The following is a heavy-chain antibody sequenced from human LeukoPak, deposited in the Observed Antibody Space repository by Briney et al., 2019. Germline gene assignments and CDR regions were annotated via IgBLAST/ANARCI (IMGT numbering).Heavy chain of an antibody. Sequence: SVKVFCKASGGTFSSYTISWVRQAHGLGLVCMGSIIPIVGRANYTQKFQGRVTIAADKATSTAYMELSSLRAEDTAVYYCARDRSRRDGDKRDYWGQGNLVTVSS. V-gene: IGHV1-69*08. CDR3: ARDRSRRDGDKRDY. D-gene: IGHD5-24*01. J-gene: IGHJ4*02. CDR2: IIPIVGRA. CDR1: GGTFSSYT.